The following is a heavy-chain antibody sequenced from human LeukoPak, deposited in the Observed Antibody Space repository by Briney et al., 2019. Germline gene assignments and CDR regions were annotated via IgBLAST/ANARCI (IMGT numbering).Heavy chain of an antibody. CDR3: ARAVSWHSFDY. Sequence: SETLSLTCTVSGGSINSYYWTWIRQPPGKGLEWIGYIYYSGSTNYNPSLKSRVTISEDTSKNQFSLKLTSVTAADTAVYYCARAVSWHSFDYWGQGTLVTVSS. CDR1: GGSINSYY. V-gene: IGHV4-59*01. J-gene: IGHJ4*02. D-gene: IGHD6-13*01. CDR2: IYYSGST.